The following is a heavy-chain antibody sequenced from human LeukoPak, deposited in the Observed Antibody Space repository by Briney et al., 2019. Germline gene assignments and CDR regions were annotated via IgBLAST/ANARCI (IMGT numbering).Heavy chain of an antibody. CDR3: VSTATVGHYYMDV. Sequence: SSETLSLTCTVSGGSISSYYCSWIRQPAGKGLEWIGRIYTSGSTNYNPSLKSRVTMSVDTSKNQFSLKLSSVTAADTAVSYCVSTATVGHYYMDVWGKGTTVTVSS. V-gene: IGHV4-4*07. J-gene: IGHJ6*03. D-gene: IGHD5-18*01. CDR2: IYTSGST. CDR1: GGSISSYY.